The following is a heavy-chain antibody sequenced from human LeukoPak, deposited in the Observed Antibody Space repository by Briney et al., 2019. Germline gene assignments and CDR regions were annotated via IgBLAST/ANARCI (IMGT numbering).Heavy chain of an antibody. Sequence: SQTLSLTCTVSGGSISSGGYYWSWIRQPPGEGLEWIGYIYHSGSTYYNPSLKSRVTISVDRSKNQFSLKLSSVTAADTAVYYCARDVSGYYYEDYWGQGTLVTVSS. CDR2: IYHSGST. D-gene: IGHD3-22*01. J-gene: IGHJ4*02. CDR3: ARDVSGYYYEDY. CDR1: GGSISSGGYY. V-gene: IGHV4-30-2*01.